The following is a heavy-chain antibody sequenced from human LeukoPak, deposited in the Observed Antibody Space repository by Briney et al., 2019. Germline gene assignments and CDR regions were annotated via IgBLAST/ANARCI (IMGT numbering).Heavy chain of an antibody. J-gene: IGHJ5*02. V-gene: IGHV1-18*01. CDR2: ISAYNGNT. D-gene: IGHD1-7*01. Sequence: ASVKFSCKASGYTFTSYGISWVRQAPGQGLEWMGWISAYNGNTNYAQKLQGRVTMTTDTSTSTAYMELRSLRSDDTAVYYCARVRAGITGTTRWFDPWGQGTLVTVSS. CDR3: ARVRAGITGTTRWFDP. CDR1: GYTFTSYG.